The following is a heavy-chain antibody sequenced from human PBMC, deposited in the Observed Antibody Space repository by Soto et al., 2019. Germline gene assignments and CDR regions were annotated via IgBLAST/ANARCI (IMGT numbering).Heavy chain of an antibody. Sequence: EVQLVESGGGLIQPGGSLRLSCAASGFTVSSNYMSWVRQAPGKGLEWVSVIYSGGSTYYADSVKGRFTISRDNSKNTLYLQMNSLRAEDTAVYYCARDMYYDFWSGYPLGMDVWGQGTTVTVSS. CDR3: ARDMYYDFWSGYPLGMDV. CDR2: IYSGGST. CDR1: GFTVSSNY. V-gene: IGHV3-53*01. D-gene: IGHD3-3*01. J-gene: IGHJ6*02.